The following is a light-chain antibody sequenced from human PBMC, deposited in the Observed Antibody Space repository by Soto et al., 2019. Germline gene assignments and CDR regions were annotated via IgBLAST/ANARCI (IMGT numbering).Light chain of an antibody. CDR3: SSYTSSNFWV. V-gene: IGLV2-14*03. Sequence: QSALTQPASVSGSPGQSITISCTGTSSDVGGYNYVSWYQQHPGKVPKLIIYDVSNRPSGVSNRFSGSKSGNTASLTVSGLQAEDEADYYCSSYTSSNFWVFGGGTKLTVL. CDR1: SSDVGGYNY. J-gene: IGLJ3*02. CDR2: DVS.